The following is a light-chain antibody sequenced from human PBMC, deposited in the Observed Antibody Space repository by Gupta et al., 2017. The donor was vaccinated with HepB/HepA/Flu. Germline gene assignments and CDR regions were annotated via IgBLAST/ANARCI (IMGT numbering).Light chain of an antibody. V-gene: IGKV3-20*01. CDR2: VAS. Sequence: EFVLTQSPGTLSLSPGERATLSCRASQSVSSSYLAWYKQKPGQAPRLLIYVASSRDTGITDRFSGSGYGKDLTLTISRREPEDFAGYYSQQDGDSFLFTFGHGTKVDIK. CDR1: QSVSSSY. CDR3: QQDGDSFLFT. J-gene: IGKJ3*01.